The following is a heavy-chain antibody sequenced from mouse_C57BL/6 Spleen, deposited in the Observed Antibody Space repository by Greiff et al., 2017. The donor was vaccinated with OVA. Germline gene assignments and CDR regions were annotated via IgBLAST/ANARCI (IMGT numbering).Heavy chain of an antibody. CDR2: ISRGGDYI. CDR3: TRETAQATDYYAMYY. V-gene: IGHV5-9-1*02. J-gene: IGHJ4*01. Sequence: EVKLVESGEGLVKPGGSLKLSCAASGFNFSSYAMSWVRQTPEKRLEWVAYISRGGDYIYYADTVKGRFTISRDNARNTLYLQMSSLKSEDTAMYYCTRETAQATDYYAMYYWGQGTSVTVSS. CDR1: GFNFSSYA. D-gene: IGHD3-2*02.